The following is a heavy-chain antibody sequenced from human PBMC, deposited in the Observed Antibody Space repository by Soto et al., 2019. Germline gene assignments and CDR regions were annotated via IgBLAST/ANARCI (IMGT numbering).Heavy chain of an antibody. CDR1: GLTVSDNY. V-gene: IGHV3-66*01. CDR2: IYSAGST. CDR3: ARNPEAPGGGEY. D-gene: IGHD2-15*01. J-gene: IGHJ4*02. Sequence: EVQLAESGGGLVQPGGSLRLSCAASGLTVSDNYMSWVRQAPGKGLEWVSVIYSAGSTYYADSVKGRFTISRDNSKNTVYLQMNSLRAEDTAVYYCARNPEAPGGGEYWGQGTLVSVSS.